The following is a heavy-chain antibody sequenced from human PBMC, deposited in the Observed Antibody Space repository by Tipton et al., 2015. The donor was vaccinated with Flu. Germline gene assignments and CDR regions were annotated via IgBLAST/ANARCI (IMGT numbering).Heavy chain of an antibody. Sequence: TLSLTCTASGDSISPSYWTWIRQPPGKGLEWIGHIYYRGSTNYNPSLKSRVTISEDTPKNQFSLKLSSVTAADTAVYYCARARGDGYNDDAFDIWGQGTMVTVSS. CDR2: IYYRGST. J-gene: IGHJ3*02. CDR3: ARARGDGYNDDAFDI. CDR1: GDSISPSY. D-gene: IGHD5-24*01. V-gene: IGHV4-59*01.